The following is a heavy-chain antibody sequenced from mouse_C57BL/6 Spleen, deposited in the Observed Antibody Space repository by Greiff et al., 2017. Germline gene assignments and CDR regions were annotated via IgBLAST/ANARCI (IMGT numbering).Heavy chain of an antibody. J-gene: IGHJ3*01. CDR2: INPNNGGT. D-gene: IGHD1-1*02. CDR1: GYTFTDYY. CDR3: ARGGGGFAY. V-gene: IGHV1-26*01. Sequence: VQLQQSGPELVKPGASVKISCKASGYTFTDYYMNWVKQSHGKSLEWIGDINPNNGGTSYNQKFKGKATLTVDKSSSTAYMGLRRLTSADSAVYYCARGGGGFAYWGQGTLVTVSA.